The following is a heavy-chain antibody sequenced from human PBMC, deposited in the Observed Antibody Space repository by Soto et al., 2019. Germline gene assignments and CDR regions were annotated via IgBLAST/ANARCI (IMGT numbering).Heavy chain of an antibody. CDR2: MNPSGDRT. Sequence: QVQLMQSGTEVKEPGASVNLSCKASGYTFSSSYIHWVRQAPGQGLEWMGIMNPSGDRTNYAQNFQGRVTMTRDTATGTVYMELSSLRSEDTAVYYCARGRGYSGDDLQEDGFDIWGQGTMVTVS. CDR1: GYTFSSSY. CDR3: ARGRGYSGDDLQEDGFDI. J-gene: IGHJ3*02. V-gene: IGHV1-46*01. D-gene: IGHD5-12*01.